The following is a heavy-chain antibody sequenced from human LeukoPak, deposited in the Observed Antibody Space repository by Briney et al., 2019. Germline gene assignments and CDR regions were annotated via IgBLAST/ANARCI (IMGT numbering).Heavy chain of an antibody. J-gene: IGHJ4*02. D-gene: IGHD1-26*01. Sequence: PGGSLRLSCVASGFSFSDYYMSWIRQAPGKGLEGVSYISSSGSHTNYADSVTGRFTISRNNAKKSLHLQMNSLRAEATAVYYCARPPDGSLSLDYWGQGTLVTVSS. V-gene: IGHV3-11*03. CDR3: ARPPDGSLSLDY. CDR2: ISSSGSHT. CDR1: GFSFSDYY.